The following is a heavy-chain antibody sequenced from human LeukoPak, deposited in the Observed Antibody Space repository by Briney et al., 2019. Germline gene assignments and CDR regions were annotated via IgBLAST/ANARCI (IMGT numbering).Heavy chain of an antibody. D-gene: IGHD2-2*01. Sequence: GGSLRLSCAASGFTFGSYAMTWVRQAPGRGLDWVSVISGSGATIHYADSVRGRFTVSRDNSKNILYLQMNSLRAEDTAIYYCAKGPAAPTCCPFDSWGQGTLVTVSS. CDR2: ISGSGATI. J-gene: IGHJ4*02. CDR1: GFTFGSYA. V-gene: IGHV3-23*01. CDR3: AKGPAAPTCCPFDS.